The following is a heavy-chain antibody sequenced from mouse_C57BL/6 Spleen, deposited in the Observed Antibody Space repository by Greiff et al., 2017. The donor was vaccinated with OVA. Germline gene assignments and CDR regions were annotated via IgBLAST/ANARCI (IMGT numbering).Heavy chain of an antibody. J-gene: IGHJ3*01. V-gene: IGHV1-47*01. CDR1: GYTFTTYP. D-gene: IGHD2-4*01. CDR3: ARRYDYGRAWFAY. CDR2: FHPYNDDT. Sequence: QVQLKQSGAELVQPGASVKMSCKASGYTFTTYPIEWMKQNHGKSLEWIGNFHPYNDDTKYNEKFKGKATLTVEKSSSTVYLELSRLTSDDSAVYYCARRYDYGRAWFAYWGQGTLVTVSA.